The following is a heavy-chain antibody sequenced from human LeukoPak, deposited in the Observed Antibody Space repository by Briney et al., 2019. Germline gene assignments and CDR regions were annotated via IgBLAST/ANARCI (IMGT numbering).Heavy chain of an antibody. CDR1: GFTFSDYY. Sequence: GGSLRLSCAASGFTFSDYYMSWIRQAPGKGLEWVSYISSSGSAIYYADSVKGRLTISRDNTKNSLYLQMNSLRAEDTAVYYCARFSSWHFDYWGQGTLVTVSS. CDR3: ARFSSWHFDY. CDR2: ISSSGSAI. D-gene: IGHD2-15*01. J-gene: IGHJ4*02. V-gene: IGHV3-11*01.